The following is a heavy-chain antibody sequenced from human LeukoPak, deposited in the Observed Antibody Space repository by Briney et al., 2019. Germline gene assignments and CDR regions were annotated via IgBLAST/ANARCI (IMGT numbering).Heavy chain of an antibody. CDR1: RFTVSINY. CDR2: IYSGGGT. V-gene: IGHV3-66*01. J-gene: IGHJ4*02. Sequence: GGSLSLFCTTSRFTVSINYMTWVRQDPGKRLEGVSVIYSGGGTRYADSVKSRFTISTDNSKNTLYLQMNTLRAEDTAVYYCATHSGGYWGQGTLVTVSS. D-gene: IGHD3-16*01. CDR3: ATHSGGY.